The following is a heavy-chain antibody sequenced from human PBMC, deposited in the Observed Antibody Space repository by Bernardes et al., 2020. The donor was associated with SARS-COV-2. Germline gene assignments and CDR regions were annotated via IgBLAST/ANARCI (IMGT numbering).Heavy chain of an antibody. CDR1: GYSFTSYW. CDR2: IYPGNSNT. V-gene: IGHV5-51*01. D-gene: IGHD6-13*01. J-gene: IGHJ6*02. CDR3: ARQHSSSWSVYSMDV. Sequence: GGSLKLSCKVSGYSFTSYWIGWVLQMPGTGLEWMGIIYPGNSNTRYSPFFQGQVTISADKSTSTAYLQWSSLKASDTAMYYCARQHSSSWSVYSMDVWGQGTTVTVSS.